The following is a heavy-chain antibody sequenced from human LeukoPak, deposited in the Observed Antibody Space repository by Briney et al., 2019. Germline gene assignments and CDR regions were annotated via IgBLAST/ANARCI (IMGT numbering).Heavy chain of an antibody. J-gene: IGHJ5*02. CDR1: GGSISSDSYY. V-gene: IGHV4-39*01. D-gene: IGHD6-19*01. CDR2: ICYSGST. Sequence: PSETLSPTRTVSGGSISSDSYYWAWIRQPPGKGLEWIGTICYSGSTWYNPSLKSRVTISVDTSKSKFSLRLSSVTAADTAVYYCARTAYIAEAGTCWFDPWGQGTLVTVSS. CDR3: ARTAYIAEAGTCWFDP.